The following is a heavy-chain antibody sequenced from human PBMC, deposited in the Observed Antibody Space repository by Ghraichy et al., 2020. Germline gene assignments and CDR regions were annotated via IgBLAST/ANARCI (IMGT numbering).Heavy chain of an antibody. CDR1: GFTFSSYG. V-gene: IGHV3-33*01. Sequence: GESLNISCAASGFTFSSYGMHWVRQAPGKGLEWVAVIWYDGSNKYYADSVKGRFTISRDNSKNTLYLQMNSLRAEDTAVYYCARDLGSGSYYEAHIGFDYWGQGTLVTVSS. CDR2: IWYDGSNK. CDR3: ARDLGSGSYYEAHIGFDY. D-gene: IGHD1-26*01. J-gene: IGHJ4*02.